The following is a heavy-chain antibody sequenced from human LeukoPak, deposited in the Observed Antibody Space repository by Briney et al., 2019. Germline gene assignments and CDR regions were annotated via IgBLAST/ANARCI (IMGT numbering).Heavy chain of an antibody. J-gene: IGHJ4*02. CDR1: GFTFSSNY. CDR3: PKGGNFPFYY. CDR2: IYRGGST. V-gene: IGHV3-53*01. Sequence: GGSLRLSCAASGFTFSSNYMSWVRQAPGKGLEWVSVIYRGGSTYYPDSVKGRFTISRDNSKNTLYLQVNSRRAGDTAVFYCPKGGNFPFYYWGQGTLVTFSS.